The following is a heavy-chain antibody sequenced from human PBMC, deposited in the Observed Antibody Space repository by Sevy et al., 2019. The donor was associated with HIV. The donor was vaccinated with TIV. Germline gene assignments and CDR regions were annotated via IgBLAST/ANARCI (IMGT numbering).Heavy chain of an antibody. CDR3: AGGSSGVVGDYYYYGMDV. CDR1: GYTFTSYG. CDR2: ISAYNGNT. J-gene: IGHJ6*02. V-gene: IGHV1-18*01. D-gene: IGHD6-19*01. Sequence: ASVKVSCKASGYTFTSYGISWVRQAPGQGLEWMGWISAYNGNTNYAQKLQGRVTMTTDTSTSTAYMELRSLRSDDTAVYYCAGGSSGVVGDYYYYGMDVWGQGTTVTVSS.